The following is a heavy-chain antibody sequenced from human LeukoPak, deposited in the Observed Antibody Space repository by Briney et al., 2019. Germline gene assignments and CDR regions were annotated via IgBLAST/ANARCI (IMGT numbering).Heavy chain of an antibody. CDR3: TRGGYYYDSSGH. V-gene: IGHV3-15*07. CDR2: IKPKTDGETT. CDR1: GFTFSNAY. Sequence: GGSLRLSCAASGFTFSNAYMNWVRQAPGKGLEWVGRIKPKTDGETTEYAAPVKDRFSISRDDSKSMMYLQMNSLKTEDTAVYYCTRGGYYYDSSGHWGQGTLVTVSS. J-gene: IGHJ4*02. D-gene: IGHD3-22*01.